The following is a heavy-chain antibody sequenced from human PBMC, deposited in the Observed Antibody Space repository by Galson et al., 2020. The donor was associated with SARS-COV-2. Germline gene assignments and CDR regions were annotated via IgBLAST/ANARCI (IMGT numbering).Heavy chain of an antibody. CDR3: AREAYCGGDCYSVFDY. CDR1: GFTFSSYA. D-gene: IGHD2-21*02. V-gene: IGHV3-30*04. J-gene: IGHJ4*02. CDR2: ISYDGSNK. Sequence: GGSLRLSCAASGFTFSSYAMHWVRQAPGKALEWVAVISYDGSNKYYADSVKGRFTISRDNSKNTLYLQMNSLRAKDTAVYYCAREAYCGGDCYSVFDYWGQGTLVTVSS.